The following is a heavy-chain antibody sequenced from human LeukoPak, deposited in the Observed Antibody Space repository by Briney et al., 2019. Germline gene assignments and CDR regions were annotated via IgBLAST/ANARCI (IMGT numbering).Heavy chain of an antibody. D-gene: IGHD3-22*01. CDR2: IFSGDST. CDR3: ALTYYFDRRGYSYFDY. CDR1: GFSVDGNY. V-gene: IGHV3-53*01. J-gene: IGHJ4*02. Sequence: GGSLRLSCEVSGFSVDGNYMTWVRQVPGRGLEWVALIFSGDSTDYPDSVKGRFTISRDKSKNTLHLQMDSLRPEDTAMYYCALTYYFDRRGYSYFDYWGQGALVTGSS.